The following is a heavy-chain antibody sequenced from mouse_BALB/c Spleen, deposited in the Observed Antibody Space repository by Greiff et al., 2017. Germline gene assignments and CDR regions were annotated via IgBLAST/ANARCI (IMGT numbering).Heavy chain of an antibody. CDR3: ARYDGNYAWFAY. J-gene: IGHJ3*01. CDR2: ISYSGST. V-gene: IGHV3-2*02. Sequence: VQLQQSGPGLVKPSQSLSLTCTVTGYSITSDYAWNWIRQFPGNKLEWMGYISYSGSTSYNPSLKSRISITRDTSKNQFFLQLNSVTTEDTATYYCARYDGNYAWFAYWGQGTLVTVSA. CDR1: GYSITSDYA. D-gene: IGHD2-1*01.